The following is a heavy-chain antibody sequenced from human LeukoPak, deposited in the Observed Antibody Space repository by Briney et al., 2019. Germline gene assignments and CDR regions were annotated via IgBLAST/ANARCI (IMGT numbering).Heavy chain of an antibody. CDR2: IYYSGST. V-gene: IGHV4-31*11. CDR3: ARAPHYYDSSGYYRY. CDR1: RGSITNSSCY. Sequence: SETLSLTCAVSRGSITNSSCYWSWIRQHPGKGLEWIGYIYYSGSTYYNPSLKSRVTISVDTSKNQFSLKLSSVTAADTAVYYCARAPHYYDSSGYYRYWGQGTLVTVSS. J-gene: IGHJ4*02. D-gene: IGHD3-22*01.